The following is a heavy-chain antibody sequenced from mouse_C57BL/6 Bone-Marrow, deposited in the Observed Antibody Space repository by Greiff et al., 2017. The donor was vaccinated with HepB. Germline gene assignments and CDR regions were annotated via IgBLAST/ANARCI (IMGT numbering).Heavy chain of an antibody. V-gene: IGHV2-2*01. CDR3: ARRGWDRGFAY. Sequence: QVQLQQSGPGLVQPSQSLSITCTVSGFSLTSYGVHWVRQSPGKGLEWLGVIWSGGSTDYNAAFISRLSISKDNSKSQVFFKMNSLQADDTAIYYCARRGWDRGFAYWGQGTLVTVSA. CDR1: GFSLTSYG. J-gene: IGHJ3*01. D-gene: IGHD3-3*01. CDR2: IWSGGST.